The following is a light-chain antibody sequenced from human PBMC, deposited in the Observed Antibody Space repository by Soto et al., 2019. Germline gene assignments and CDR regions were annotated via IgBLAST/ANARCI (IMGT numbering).Light chain of an antibody. J-gene: IGLJ1*01. CDR1: SSDVGDYNY. CDR3: CSYMRNSLDV. Sequence: QSVLSQPASVSGSPGQSVTISCTGTSSDVGDYNYVSWYQQHPGKAPKLMISAVSNRPSGVSDRFSGSKSGNTASLTISGLQAEDESDYYCSYMRNSLDVFATAPNVAVL. CDR2: AVS. V-gene: IGLV2-14*01.